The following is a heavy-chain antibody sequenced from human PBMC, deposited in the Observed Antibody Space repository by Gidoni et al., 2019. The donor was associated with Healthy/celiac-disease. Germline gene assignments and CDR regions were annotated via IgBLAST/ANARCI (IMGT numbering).Heavy chain of an antibody. CDR3: AKEREYSSGWYHYYYGMDV. V-gene: IGHV3-23*01. CDR1: GFTFSSYA. Sequence: EVQLLESGGGLVQPGGSLRLSCAASGFTFSSYAMSWVRQAPGKGLEWVSAISGSGGSTYYADSGKGRFTISRDNSKNTLYLQMNSLRAEDTAVYYCAKEREYSSGWYHYYYGMDVWGQGTTVTVSS. CDR2: ISGSGGST. J-gene: IGHJ6*02. D-gene: IGHD6-19*01.